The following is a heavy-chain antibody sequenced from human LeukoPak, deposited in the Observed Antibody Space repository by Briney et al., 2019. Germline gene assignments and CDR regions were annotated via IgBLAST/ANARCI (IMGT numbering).Heavy chain of an antibody. J-gene: IGHJ6*02. CDR1: GGTFSSYA. Sequence: SVKVSCKASGGTFSSYAISWVRQAPGQGLEWMGGIIPIFGTANYAQKFQGRVTITADESTSTAYMELSSLRSEDTAVYYCAIDSSGLPYYYYGVDVWGQGTTVTVSS. D-gene: IGHD3-22*01. CDR2: IIPIFGTA. CDR3: AIDSSGLPYYYYGVDV. V-gene: IGHV1-69*01.